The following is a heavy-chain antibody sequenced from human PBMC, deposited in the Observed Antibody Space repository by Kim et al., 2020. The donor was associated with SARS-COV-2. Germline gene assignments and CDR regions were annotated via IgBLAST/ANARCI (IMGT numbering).Heavy chain of an antibody. CDR3: AKDGPHSKSWPNFDS. CDR1: GFTFNKYG. J-gene: IGHJ4*02. D-gene: IGHD6-13*01. CDR2: IRYDGTIK. Sequence: GGSLRLSCAASGFTFNKYGMHWVRQSPGKGLEWVALIRYDGTIKWYVDSVKGRFTISRDNSDNTVSLQMNSLRVEDTAVYFCAKDGPHSKSWPNFDSWGQGTQVIVSS. V-gene: IGHV3-30*02.